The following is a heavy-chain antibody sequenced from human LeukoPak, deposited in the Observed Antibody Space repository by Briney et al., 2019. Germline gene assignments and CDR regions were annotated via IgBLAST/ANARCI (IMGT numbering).Heavy chain of an antibody. Sequence: QPGRSLRLSCTASGFTFGDYAMSWVRQAPGKGLEWVGFIRSKAYGGTTEYAASAKGRFTISRDDSKSIAYLQMNSLKTEDTAVYYCTRGQDIVATIGSYCFDYWGQGTLVTVSS. CDR3: TRGQDIVATIGSYCFDY. CDR1: GFTFGDYA. J-gene: IGHJ4*02. V-gene: IGHV3-49*04. D-gene: IGHD5-12*01. CDR2: IRSKAYGGTT.